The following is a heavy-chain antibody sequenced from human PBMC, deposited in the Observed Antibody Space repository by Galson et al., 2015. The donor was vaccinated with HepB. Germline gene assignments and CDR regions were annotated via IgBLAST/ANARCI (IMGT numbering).Heavy chain of an antibody. CDR3: AKTNAFSYGSGSYSDF. CDR1: GFSFDIYA. J-gene: IGHJ4*02. D-gene: IGHD3-10*01. CDR2: IGDYDHQT. V-gene: IGHV3-23*01. Sequence: SLRLSCAASGFSFDIYAMTWVRQAPGKGLEWVSAIGDYDHQTYYAASVKGRFTISRDNSKNSLYLQMGALKADDSAVYFCAKTNAFSYGSGSYSDFWGQGTLVTVSS.